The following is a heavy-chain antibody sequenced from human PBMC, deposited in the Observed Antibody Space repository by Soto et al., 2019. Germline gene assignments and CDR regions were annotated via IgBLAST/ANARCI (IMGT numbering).Heavy chain of an antibody. V-gene: IGHV1-46*01. Sequence: QVQLVQSGTEVKKPGASVKVSCKASGYTFSSYYIHWVRQAPGQGLEWMGIINPSGGITNYAQKFQGRVTMTRDTSTRTVYMELSSLRSEDTAVYYCARGGPRQLVIYGMDVWGQGTTVTVSS. CDR2: INPSGGIT. CDR1: GYTFSSYY. D-gene: IGHD6-6*01. CDR3: ARGGPRQLVIYGMDV. J-gene: IGHJ6*02.